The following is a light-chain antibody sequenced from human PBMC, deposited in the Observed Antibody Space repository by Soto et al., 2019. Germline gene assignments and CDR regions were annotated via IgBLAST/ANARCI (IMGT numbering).Light chain of an antibody. CDR2: EVT. V-gene: IGLV2-23*02. CDR1: GSDVGGYDL. CDR3: SSFRDTDTFDV. J-gene: IGLJ1*01. Sequence: QSALTQPASVSGSPGQSITISCIGTGSDVGGYDLVSWYQQHPGNAPKLIIFEVTKRPSGISKRFSGSKSGSTASLTISGLQAEDEADYYCSSFRDTDTFDVFGTGTKLTVL.